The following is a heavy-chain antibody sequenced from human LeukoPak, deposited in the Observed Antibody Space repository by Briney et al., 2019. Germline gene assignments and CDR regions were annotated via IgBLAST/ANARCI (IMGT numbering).Heavy chain of an antibody. CDR2: IYYSGSS. CDR1: GVPMSGFS. CDR3: ARLLTYCGSDCYPRWFDP. J-gene: IGHJ5*02. Sequence: SETLSLTCTVSGVPMSGFSWSWIRQPPGKGLEWIGYIYYSGSSNYNPSLKSRVTISIDTSKNQFSLKLSSVTTADTAVYYCARLLTYCGSDCYPRWFDPWGQGTLVTVSS. D-gene: IGHD2-21*02. V-gene: IGHV4-59*01.